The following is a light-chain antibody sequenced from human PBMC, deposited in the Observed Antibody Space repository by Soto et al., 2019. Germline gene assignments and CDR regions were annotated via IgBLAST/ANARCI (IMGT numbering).Light chain of an antibody. CDR1: QSVSSSY. CDR3: HQYGISPRT. CDR2: GAS. J-gene: IGKJ1*01. V-gene: IGKV3-20*01. Sequence: EIGLTQSPGTLSLSPGERATLSCRASQSVSSSYLAWYQQKPGQAPRLLIYGASSRATGIPDRFSGSGSGTDFTLTIISLEPEDFAVYYCHQYGISPRTFGQGTKVEIK.